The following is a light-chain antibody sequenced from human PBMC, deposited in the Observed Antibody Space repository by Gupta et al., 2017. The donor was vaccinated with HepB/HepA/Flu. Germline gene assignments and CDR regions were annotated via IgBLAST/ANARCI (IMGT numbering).Light chain of an antibody. J-gene: IGKJ4*01. CDR3: QQFYTKPIT. CDR2: AAS. Sequence: IKRTKSQPPLSELLGDRVTVTCRSSQSIRRYVNWYQQKPGKAPKLLIYAASSLHSGVPSRFSGSGSETDFTLTISGLQPEDFATYYCQQFYTKPITFGGGTKIEIK. CDR1: QSIRRY. V-gene: IGKV1-39*01.